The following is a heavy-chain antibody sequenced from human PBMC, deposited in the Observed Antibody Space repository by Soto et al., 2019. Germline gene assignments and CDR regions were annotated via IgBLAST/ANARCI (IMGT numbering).Heavy chain of an antibody. J-gene: IGHJ4*02. CDR1: GASISDYF. V-gene: IGHV4-59*01. CDR3: ARGTYWGSDCYWTRDY. Sequence: PSETLSLTCTVAGASISDYFWTWIRQPPGKGLEWIGYFYYGETTNKKSSLNSRFTVSVDTSKSQFSLKVTSVTTADTAVYYCARGTYWGSDCYWTRDYWGQGKMGIVSA. D-gene: IGHD2-21*02. CDR2: FYYGETT.